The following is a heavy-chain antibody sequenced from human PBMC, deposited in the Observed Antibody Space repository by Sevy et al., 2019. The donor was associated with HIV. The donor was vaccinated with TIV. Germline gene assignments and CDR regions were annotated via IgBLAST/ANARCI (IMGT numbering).Heavy chain of an antibody. CDR1: GYSISSGYY. J-gene: IGHJ6*03. CDR2: IYHSGST. CDR3: ACLVPYYYYMDV. Sequence: SDTLSLTCAVSGYSISSGYYWGWIRQPPGKGLEWIGSIYHSGSTYYNPSLKSRVTISVDTSKNQFSLKLSSVTAADTAVYYCACLVPYYYYMDVWGKGTTVTVSS. V-gene: IGHV4-38-2*01. D-gene: IGHD2-8*02.